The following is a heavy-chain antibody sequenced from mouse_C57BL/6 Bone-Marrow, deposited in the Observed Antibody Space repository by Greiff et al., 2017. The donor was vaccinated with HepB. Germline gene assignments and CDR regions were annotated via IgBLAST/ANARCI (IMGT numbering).Heavy chain of an antibody. J-gene: IGHJ4*01. CDR3: AKPAMDY. Sequence: VQLVESGPGLVAPSQSLSITCTVSGFSLTSYGVSWVRQPPGKGLEWLGVIWDDGSTNYYSALISRMIISKDNSKSQVFLKLNRLQADDTATYYCAKPAMDYGGQGQSVTVSS. V-gene: IGHV2-3*01. CDR1: GFSLTSYG. CDR2: IWDDGST.